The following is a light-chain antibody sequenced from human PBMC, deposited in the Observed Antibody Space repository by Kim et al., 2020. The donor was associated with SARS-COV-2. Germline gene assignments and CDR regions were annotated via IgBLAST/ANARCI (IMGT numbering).Light chain of an antibody. V-gene: IGLV10-54*01. CDR3: SAWDSSLSAQV. J-gene: IGLJ2*01. CDR2: RNN. Sequence: QTAAGTCTGNSSNVGDEGAAWLQQHEGHPPKLLSYRNNNRPSGISERLSASRSGNTASLTIAGLQPEDEADYYCSAWDSSLSAQVFGGGTQLTVL. CDR1: SSNVGDEG.